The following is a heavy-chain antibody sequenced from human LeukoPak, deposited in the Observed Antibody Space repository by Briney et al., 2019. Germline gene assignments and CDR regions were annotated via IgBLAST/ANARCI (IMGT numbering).Heavy chain of an antibody. CDR1: GFTFSSYS. V-gene: IGHV3-21*01. D-gene: IGHD3-10*01. CDR2: ISSSSSYI. CDR3: ARAPSMVRGVINAVNWFDP. Sequence: GGSLRLSCAASGFTFSSYSMNWVRQAPGKGLEWVSSISSSSSYIYYADSVKGRFTISRDNAKNSLYLQMNSLRAEDTAVYYCARAPSMVRGVINAVNWFDPWGQGTLVTVSS. J-gene: IGHJ5*02.